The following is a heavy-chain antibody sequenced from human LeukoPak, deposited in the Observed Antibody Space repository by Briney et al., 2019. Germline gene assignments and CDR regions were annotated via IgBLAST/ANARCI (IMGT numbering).Heavy chain of an antibody. Sequence: PGGSLRLSCAASGFTFSSYAMSWVRQAPGKGLEWVSAICGSGGSTYYADSVEGRFTISRDNSKNTLYLQMNSLRGEDTAVYYGAKSNQYCRGGSCSFDPWGQGTLVTVSS. CDR3: AKSNQYCRGGSCSFDP. CDR1: GFTFSSYA. D-gene: IGHD2-15*01. CDR2: ICGSGGST. V-gene: IGHV3-23*01. J-gene: IGHJ5*02.